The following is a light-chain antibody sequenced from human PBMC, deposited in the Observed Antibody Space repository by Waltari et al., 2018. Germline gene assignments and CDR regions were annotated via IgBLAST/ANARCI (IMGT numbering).Light chain of an antibody. CDR3: NSRDSSGNRVL. CDR1: SLRSNY. Sequence: SSELTQDPAVSVALGQTVRITCQGDSLRSNYASWYQQKPGQAPVLVIYGKTNRPSGIPDRFSGSSSGNTASLTITGAQAEDEADYYCNSRDSSGNRVLFGGGTKLTVL. J-gene: IGLJ2*01. V-gene: IGLV3-19*01. CDR2: GKT.